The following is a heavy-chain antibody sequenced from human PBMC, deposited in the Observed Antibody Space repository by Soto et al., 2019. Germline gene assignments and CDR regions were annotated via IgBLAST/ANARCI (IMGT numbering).Heavy chain of an antibody. J-gene: IGHJ4*02. V-gene: IGHV3-30-3*01. CDR3: AKDSRTWDTAMSFEC. D-gene: IGHD5-18*01. Sequence: PGGSLRLSCAASGFTFSSYAMHWVRQAPGKGLEWVAVISYDGSNKYYADSVKGRFTISRDNSKSTLYLQMNSLRADDTAIYYCAKDSRTWDTAMSFECWGQGTLVTVSS. CDR1: GFTFSSYA. CDR2: ISYDGSNK.